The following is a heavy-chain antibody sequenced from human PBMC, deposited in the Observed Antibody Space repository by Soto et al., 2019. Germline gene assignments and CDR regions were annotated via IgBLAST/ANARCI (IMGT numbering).Heavy chain of an antibody. V-gene: IGHV4-59*01. Sequence: SDTLSLTCTVSGGSISRYFWSWIRQSPGKGLEWIIHIYSSGAINYNPSLKSRVTISVDTSKNQFSLKLRSVTAADTAVYYCATDYGDYVGAFDIWGQGTMVTVSS. CDR2: IYSSGAI. CDR1: GGSISRYF. D-gene: IGHD4-17*01. CDR3: ATDYGDYVGAFDI. J-gene: IGHJ3*02.